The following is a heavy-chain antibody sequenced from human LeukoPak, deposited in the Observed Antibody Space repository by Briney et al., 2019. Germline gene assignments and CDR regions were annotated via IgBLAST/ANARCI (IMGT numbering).Heavy chain of an antibody. D-gene: IGHD6-13*01. CDR1: GGSISSYY. CDR3: ARGGRSSSWSEGLFDY. V-gene: IGHV4-59*01. Sequence: PSETLSLTRTVSGGSISSYYWSWIRQPPGKGLEWIGYIYYSGSTNYNPSLKSRVTISVDTSKNQFSLKLSSVTAADTAVYYCARGGRSSSWSEGLFDYWGQGTLVTVSS. CDR2: IYYSGST. J-gene: IGHJ4*02.